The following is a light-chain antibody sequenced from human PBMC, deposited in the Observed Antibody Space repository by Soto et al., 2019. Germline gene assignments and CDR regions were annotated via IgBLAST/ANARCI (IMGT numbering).Light chain of an antibody. J-gene: IGLJ1*01. CDR2: EVT. CDR1: SSDIGGYNY. CDR3: SSYSSKTPPYV. V-gene: IGLV2-14*01. Sequence: QSALAQPASVSGSLGQSITISCTGGSSDIGGYNYVSWYQQHPGRAPRLLILEVTNRPSGVPDRFSGSKSGNTASLIIRGLQAEDEADYFCSSYSSKTPPYVFGTGTKLTVL.